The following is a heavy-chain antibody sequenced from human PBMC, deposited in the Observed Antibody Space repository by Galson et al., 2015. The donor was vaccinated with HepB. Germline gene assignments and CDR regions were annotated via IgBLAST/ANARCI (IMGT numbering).Heavy chain of an antibody. V-gene: IGHV4-39*07. CDR3: ARAIAPPPEGLWFGDKENYYYYYMDV. CDR2: IYYSGST. J-gene: IGHJ6*03. CDR1: GGSISSSSYY. D-gene: IGHD3-10*01. Sequence: SETLSLTCTVSGGSISSSSYYWGWIRQPPGKGLEWIGSIYYSGSTYYNPSLKSRVTISVDTSKNQFSLKLSSVTAADTAVYYCARAIAPPPEGLWFGDKENYYYYYMDVWGKGTTVTVSS.